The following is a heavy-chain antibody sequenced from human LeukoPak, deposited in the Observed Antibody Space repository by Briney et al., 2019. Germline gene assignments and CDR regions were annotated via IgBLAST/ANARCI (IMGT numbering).Heavy chain of an antibody. V-gene: IGHV3-48*02. D-gene: IGHD3-10*01. CDR2: SSGSSSPI. Sequence: PGWSLRLSCAASGFTFSSYSRNWVRQAPGEGLEGVSYSSGSSSPIYYADSVKGRFTISRDNAKNSLYLQMNSLRDEDTAVYYCARDSYYGSGSYSNGGGRFDYWGQGTLVTVSS. J-gene: IGHJ4*02. CDR1: GFTFSSYS. CDR3: ARDSYYGSGSYSNGGGRFDY.